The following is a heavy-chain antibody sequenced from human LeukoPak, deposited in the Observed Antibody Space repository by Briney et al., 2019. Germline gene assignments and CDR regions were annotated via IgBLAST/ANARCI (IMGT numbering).Heavy chain of an antibody. D-gene: IGHD1-7*01. CDR3: ARGTTGTTVAYGYSLDS. CDR1: GFTFSSYW. J-gene: IGHJ4*02. Sequence: GGSLRLSCAASGFTFSSYWMNWARQAPGKGLEWVLYISSSGGNIYYADSVKGRFTISRDNAKNSLSLEMNSLRVEDTGVYYCARGTTGTTVAYGYSLDSWGQGTLVTVSS. V-gene: IGHV3-48*03. CDR2: ISSSGGNI.